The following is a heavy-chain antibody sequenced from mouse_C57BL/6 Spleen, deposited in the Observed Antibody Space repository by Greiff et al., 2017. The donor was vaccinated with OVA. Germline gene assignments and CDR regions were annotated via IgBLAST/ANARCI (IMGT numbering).Heavy chain of an antibody. V-gene: IGHV5-4*01. CDR2: ISDGGSYT. CDR1: GFTFSSYA. CDR3: ARDWEDAMDY. J-gene: IGHJ4*01. D-gene: IGHD4-1*01. Sequence: EVKLMESGGGLVKPGGSLKLSCAASGFTFSSYAMSWVRQTPEKRLEWVATISDGGSYTYYPDNVKGRFTISRDNAKNNLYLQMSHLKSEDTAMYYCARDWEDAMDYWGQGTSVTVSS.